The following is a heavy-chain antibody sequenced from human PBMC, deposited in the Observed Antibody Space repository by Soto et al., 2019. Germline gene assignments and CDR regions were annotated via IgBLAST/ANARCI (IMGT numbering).Heavy chain of an antibody. J-gene: IGHJ2*01. CDR2: ISSTSAYI. Sequence: EVQLVESGGGLVKPGGSLRLSCAVSGFTLSSYSMNWVRQAPGKGLEWVSSISSTSAYIYYGDSVKGRFTVSRDNAENSLYLQRNSLRDEDTAVYFCAREKSGADAWYFDLWGRGTLVTVSS. V-gene: IGHV3-21*01. D-gene: IGHD1-26*01. CDR1: GFTLSSYS. CDR3: AREKSGADAWYFDL.